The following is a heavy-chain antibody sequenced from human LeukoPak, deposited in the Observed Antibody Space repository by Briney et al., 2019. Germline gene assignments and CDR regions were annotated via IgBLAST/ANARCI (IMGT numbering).Heavy chain of an antibody. D-gene: IGHD3-22*01. J-gene: IGHJ6*03. CDR1: GDSVSSNSAA. Sequence: PSQTLSLTCAISGDSVSSNSAAWNWIRQPPSRGLEWLGRTYYRSKWYNDYAVSVKSRITINPDTSKNQFSLQLNSVTPEDTAVYYCARVYYYDSSGPSESMDVWGKGTTVTVSS. V-gene: IGHV6-1*01. CDR3: ARVYYYDSSGPSESMDV. CDR2: TYYRSKWYN.